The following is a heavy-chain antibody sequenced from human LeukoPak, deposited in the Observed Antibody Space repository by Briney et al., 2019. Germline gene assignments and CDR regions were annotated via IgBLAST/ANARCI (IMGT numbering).Heavy chain of an antibody. Sequence: SVKVSCKASGGTFSSYAISWVRQAPGQGLEWMGRIIPILGIASYAQKFQGRVTMTRDTSTSTVYMELSSLRSEDTAVYYCARATGTSSFDYWGQGTLVTVSS. J-gene: IGHJ4*02. CDR2: IIPILGIA. V-gene: IGHV1-69*04. CDR3: ARATGTSSFDY. CDR1: GGTFSSYA. D-gene: IGHD3-9*01.